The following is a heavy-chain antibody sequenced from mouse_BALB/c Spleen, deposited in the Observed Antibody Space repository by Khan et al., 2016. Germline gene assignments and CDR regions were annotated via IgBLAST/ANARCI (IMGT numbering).Heavy chain of an antibody. Sequence: QVQLQQPGAELVRPGASVKLSCKASGYTFTSYWMNWVKQSPGQGLEWIGMIDPSDSETHYHQMFKDKATLTGDKSSSTADMQLSSLKAEDAAVFYGAREGTAGGAMDD. V-gene: IGHV1-61*01. CDR1: GYTFTSYW. D-gene: IGHD3-3*01. J-gene: IGHJ4*01. CDR2: IDPSDSET. CDR3: AREGTAGGAMDD.